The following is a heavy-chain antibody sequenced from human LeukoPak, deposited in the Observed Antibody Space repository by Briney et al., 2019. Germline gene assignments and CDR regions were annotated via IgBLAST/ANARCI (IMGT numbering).Heavy chain of an antibody. CDR3: AKEYDSGGYGANFDY. V-gene: IGHV3-23*01. D-gene: IGHD3-10*01. CDR2: ITGSGVTT. CDR1: GFTFSSYA. Sequence: PGGSLRLSCAASGFTFSSYAMSWVRQAPGKGLEWISTITGSGVTTYYADSVKGRFTISRDNSRNTMYLQMDSLRAEDTAVYYCAKEYDSGGYGANFDYWGQGTLVTVSS. J-gene: IGHJ4*02.